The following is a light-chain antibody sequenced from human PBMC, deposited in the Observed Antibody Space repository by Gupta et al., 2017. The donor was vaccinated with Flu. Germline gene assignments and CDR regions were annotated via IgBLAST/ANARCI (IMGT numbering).Light chain of an antibody. CDR2: GNK. CDR3: AEWDDSMKGQEG. Sequence: VTSSCSGSRANIGSNAVNWYQQGPGKDPKLLMEGNKQRPSGVPDRFSCDKYCTYEYLEISGRQYEDDADDYWAEWDDSMKGQEGFGAGTKVTVL. V-gene: IGLV1-44*01. J-gene: IGLJ1*01. CDR1: RANIGSNA.